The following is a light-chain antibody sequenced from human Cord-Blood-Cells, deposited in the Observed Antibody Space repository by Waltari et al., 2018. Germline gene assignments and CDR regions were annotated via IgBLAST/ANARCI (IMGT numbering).Light chain of an antibody. J-gene: IGLJ2*01. CDR2: EGS. Sequence: QSALTQPASVSGPPGQSLTLSCTGPSSDVGSYTLVSWYQQHPGKAPKLMIYEGSKRPSGFSNRFSGSKSGNTASLTISGLQAEDEADYYCCSYAGSSIVVFGGGTKLTVL. CDR1: SSDVGSYTL. CDR3: CSYAGSSIVV. V-gene: IGLV2-23*01.